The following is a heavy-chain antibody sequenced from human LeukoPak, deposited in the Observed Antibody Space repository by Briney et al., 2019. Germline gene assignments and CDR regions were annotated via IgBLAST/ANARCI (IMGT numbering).Heavy chain of an antibody. J-gene: IGHJ6*03. V-gene: IGHV1-46*01. Sequence: ASVKVSCKASGYILTNYYMHWVRQAPGQGLEWLGIINPSGGSTTYAQKFQGRVTMTSDMSTNTAYMELSSLISEDTAVYYCTRDPGLTNFYYYMDVWGKGTTVTVSS. CDR2: INPSGGST. CDR1: GYILTNYY. D-gene: IGHD4-11*01. CDR3: TRDPGLTNFYYYMDV.